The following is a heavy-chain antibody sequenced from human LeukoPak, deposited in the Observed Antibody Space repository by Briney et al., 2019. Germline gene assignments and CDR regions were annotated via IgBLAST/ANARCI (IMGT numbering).Heavy chain of an antibody. D-gene: IGHD3-10*01. V-gene: IGHV1-69*06. J-gene: IGHJ4*02. CDR1: GGTFSSYA. Sequence: ASVKVSCKASGGTFSSYALNWVRQAPGQGLEWMGGIIPMFGTANHAQKLQGRVTITADKSTSTAYMELSSLRSEDTAVYYCARVGDYYGSGGLDYWGQGTLVTVSS. CDR2: IIPMFGTA. CDR3: ARVGDYYGSGGLDY.